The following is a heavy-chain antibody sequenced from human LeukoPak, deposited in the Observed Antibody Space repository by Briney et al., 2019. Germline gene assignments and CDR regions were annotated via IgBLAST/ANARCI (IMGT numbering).Heavy chain of an antibody. Sequence: ASVKVSCKVSGYTLTELSMHWVRQAPGKGLEWRGGFDPEDGETIYAQKFQGRVTMTEDTSTDTAYMELSSLRSDDTAVYYCATINYYGSGSYRRPQYYYYYMDVWGKGTTVTISS. V-gene: IGHV1-24*01. CDR3: ATINYYGSGSYRRPQYYYYYMDV. D-gene: IGHD3-10*01. CDR1: GYTLTELS. J-gene: IGHJ6*03. CDR2: FDPEDGET.